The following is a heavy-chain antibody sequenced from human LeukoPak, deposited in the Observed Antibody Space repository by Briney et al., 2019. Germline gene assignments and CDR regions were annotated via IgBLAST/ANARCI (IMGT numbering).Heavy chain of an antibody. V-gene: IGHV4-61*02. J-gene: IGHJ3*02. Sequence: SQTLSLTCTVSGGSVSSGGYYWSWIRQPAGKGLEWIGRIYTSGSTNYNPSLKSRVTISVDTSKNQFSLKLSSVTAADTAVYYCARPCSSTSCYTGAFDIWGQGTMVTVSS. CDR2: IYTSGST. CDR1: GGSVSSGGYY. CDR3: ARPCSSTSCYTGAFDI. D-gene: IGHD2-2*02.